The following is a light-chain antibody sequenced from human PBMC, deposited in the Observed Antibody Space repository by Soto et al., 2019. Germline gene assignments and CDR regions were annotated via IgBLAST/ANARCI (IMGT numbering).Light chain of an antibody. CDR2: DNN. J-gene: IGLJ1*01. CDR3: QSYDTRMSGYV. V-gene: IGLV1-40*01. Sequence: QSVLTQSPSVSGAPGQRVTLSCTGSSSNIGAGYDVHWYQQLPGAAHKLLIYDNNNRPSGVPDRFSGSKSGASASLAITGLQAEDEADYYCQSYDTRMSGYVFGTGTKVTVX. CDR1: SSNIGAGYD.